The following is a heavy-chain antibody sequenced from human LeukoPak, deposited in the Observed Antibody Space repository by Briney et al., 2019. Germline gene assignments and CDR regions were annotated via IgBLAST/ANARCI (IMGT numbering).Heavy chain of an antibody. CDR2: IYPGESDT. CDR1: GYTFTSYD. V-gene: IGHV5-51*01. Sequence: KVSCKASGYTFTSYDINWVRQMPGKGLEWMGIIYPGESDTRYSPSFQGQVTISADKSISTAYLQWSSLKASDTAMYYCARQSYSVFDYWGQGTLVTVSS. CDR3: ARQSYSVFDY. J-gene: IGHJ4*02. D-gene: IGHD2-21*01.